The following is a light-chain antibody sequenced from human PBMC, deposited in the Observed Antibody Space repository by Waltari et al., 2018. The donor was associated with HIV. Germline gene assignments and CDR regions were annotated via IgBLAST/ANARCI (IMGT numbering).Light chain of an antibody. J-gene: IGKJ1*01. CDR3: QQFYYGPRT. CDR2: GLS. CDR1: ERVGSF. Sequence: EIVMTQSPVALSVSPGDRVTLSCRARERVGSFFAWYQQRPGQGPTLLMYGLSTSASCVSARFSCSGSGTEVNLTITSLQSDDSAIYFCQQFYYGPRTFGQGTKVEVK. V-gene: IGKV3-15*01.